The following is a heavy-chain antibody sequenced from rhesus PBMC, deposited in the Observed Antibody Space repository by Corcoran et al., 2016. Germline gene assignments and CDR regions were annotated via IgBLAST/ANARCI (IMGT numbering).Heavy chain of an antibody. CDR3: ARPLAAAIDY. J-gene: IGHJ4*01. Sequence: QVQLQESGPAVVKPSETLSLTCAVSGGSISSSNWWSWIRQSPGKGLKWIGGIYGSGGSTEYNPSLKRRVTSSIDTSKNQFSLKLPSVTAADTAVYYCARPLAAAIDYWGQGVLVTVSS. V-gene: IGHV4-93*02. CDR2: IYGSGGST. D-gene: IGHD6-25*01. CDR1: GGSISSSNW.